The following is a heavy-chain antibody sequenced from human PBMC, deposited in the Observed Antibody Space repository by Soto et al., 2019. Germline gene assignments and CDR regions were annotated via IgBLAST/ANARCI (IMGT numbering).Heavy chain of an antibody. CDR2: IYYSVST. Sequence: QVQLQGSGPRLVKPSQTLSLTCSVSGASISSGAYFWTWIRHHPGKGLEWIGYIYYSVSTSYTYQNPHPQSRVTISVDTSKNLFSLRLTSVTAADTATYYCARDKGPDTYGQTRIRDYSYAMDVWGQGTTVIVSS. V-gene: IGHV4-31*03. CDR3: ARDKGPDTYGQTRIRDYSYAMDV. D-gene: IGHD5-18*01. CDR1: GASISSGAYF. J-gene: IGHJ6*02.